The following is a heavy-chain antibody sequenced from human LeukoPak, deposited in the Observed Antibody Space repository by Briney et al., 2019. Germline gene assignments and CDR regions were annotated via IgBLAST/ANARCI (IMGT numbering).Heavy chain of an antibody. J-gene: IGHJ1*01. D-gene: IGHD3-10*01. V-gene: IGHV3-30*18. CDR1: GFTFSSYG. Sequence: GRSLRLSCAASGFTFSSYGMHWVRQAPGKGLEWEAVISYDGSNKYYADSVKGRFTISTDNSKNTLYLQMNSLRAEDTAVYYCAKDAELTSAEYSQHWGQGTLVTVSS. CDR3: AKDAELTSAEYSQH. CDR2: ISYDGSNK.